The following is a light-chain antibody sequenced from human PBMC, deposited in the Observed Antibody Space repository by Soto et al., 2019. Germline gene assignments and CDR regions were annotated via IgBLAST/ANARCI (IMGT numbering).Light chain of an antibody. J-gene: IGLJ2*01. V-gene: IGLV3-1*01. CDR1: KLGGKY. CDR2: DGS. CDR3: QAWDSSVV. Sequence: SYELTQPPSVSVSPGQTASMTCSGDKLGGKYVCWYQQKPGQSPVLVIYDGSKRPSGIPERFSGSNSGNTATLTISGTQAMDEADYYCQAWDSSVVFGGGTKLTVL.